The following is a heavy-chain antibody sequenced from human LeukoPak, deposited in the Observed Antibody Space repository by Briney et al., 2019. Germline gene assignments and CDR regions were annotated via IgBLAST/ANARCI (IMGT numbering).Heavy chain of an antibody. CDR1: GGSIRSYY. D-gene: IGHD2-21*02. V-gene: IGHV4-59*12. Sequence: SETLSLTCTVSGGSIRSYYWSWIRQPPGKGLEWIGYIYYSGSTNYNPSLKSRVTISVDTSKNQFSLKLSSVTAADTAVYYCARTCGGDCYPRQGAFDIWGQGTMVTVSS. CDR2: IYYSGST. CDR3: ARTCGGDCYPRQGAFDI. J-gene: IGHJ3*02.